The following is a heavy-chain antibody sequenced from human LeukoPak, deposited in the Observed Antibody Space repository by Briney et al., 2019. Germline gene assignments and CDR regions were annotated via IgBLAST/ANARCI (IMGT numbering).Heavy chain of an antibody. CDR2: ITNDGSGT. CDR1: GFTFSSYW. CDR3: VKDIESYYYGMDV. Sequence: GGSLRLSCAASGFTFSSYWMHWVRQAPGKGLVWVSRITNDGSGTSYADSVKGRFTISRDNGKNSLYLQMNSLRAEDTALYYCVKDIESYYYGMDVWGQGTTVTVSS. J-gene: IGHJ6*02. D-gene: IGHD3-16*02. V-gene: IGHV3-74*01.